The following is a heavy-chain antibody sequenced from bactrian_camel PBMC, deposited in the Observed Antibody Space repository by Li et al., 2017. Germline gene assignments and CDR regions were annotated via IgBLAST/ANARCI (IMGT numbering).Heavy chain of an antibody. CDR2: TYVITGSK. V-gene: IGHV3S40*01. J-gene: IGHJ7*01. D-gene: IGHD1*01. Sequence: VQLVESGGGSVQTGGSLRLSCVASGDAYSRNFIGWVRQAPGKEREGIASTYVITGSKYYASSVQGRFSISQDSAKNMVYLQMNSLKPEDTGMYYCAADLTCRPGDARIVRRRLRAMDAWGKGTQVTVS. CDR1: GDAYSRNF.